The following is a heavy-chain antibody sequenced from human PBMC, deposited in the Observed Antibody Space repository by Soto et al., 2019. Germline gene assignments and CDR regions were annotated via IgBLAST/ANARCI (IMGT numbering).Heavy chain of an antibody. Sequence: SETLSLTCTVSGGSISSSSYYWGWIRQPPGKGLEWIGSIYYSGSTYYNPSLKSRVTISVDTSKNQFSLKLSSVTAADTAVYYCARRPLASRTGNKFNDYWGQGTLVTVSS. CDR3: ARRPLASRTGNKFNDY. V-gene: IGHV4-39*01. D-gene: IGHD1-26*01. J-gene: IGHJ4*02. CDR1: GGSISSSSYY. CDR2: IYYSGST.